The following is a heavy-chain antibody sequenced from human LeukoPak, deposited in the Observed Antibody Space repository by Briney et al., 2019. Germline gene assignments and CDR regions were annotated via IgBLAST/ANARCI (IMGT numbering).Heavy chain of an antibody. D-gene: IGHD3-10*01. V-gene: IGHV3-7*05. CDR2: INQDGSQK. Sequence: GGSLRLSCAASGFTLSSYWMNWVRQAPAKGLEWVGNINQDGSQKNYVDSVKGRFTISRDDAKNSLFLQMNSLRAEDTAVYYCANRLPRGLYDAFDVWGQGTMVTVSS. CDR1: GFTLSSYW. J-gene: IGHJ3*01. CDR3: ANRLPRGLYDAFDV.